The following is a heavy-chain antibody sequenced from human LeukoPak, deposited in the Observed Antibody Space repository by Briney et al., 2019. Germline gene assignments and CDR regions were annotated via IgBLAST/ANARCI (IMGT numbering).Heavy chain of an antibody. CDR1: GFTFSNYV. CDR2: ISSGGHDT. D-gene: IGHD1-26*01. J-gene: IGHJ6*02. CDR3: AKGAGGSYIHYYGMDV. Sequence: GGSLRLSCVASGFTFSNYVMNWVRQAPGKGLEWVSAISSGGHDTYYADSVKGRFTISRDNSKNTLYLQMNSLRVEDTAVYYCAKGAGGSYIHYYGMDVWGQGTTVTVSS. V-gene: IGHV3-23*01.